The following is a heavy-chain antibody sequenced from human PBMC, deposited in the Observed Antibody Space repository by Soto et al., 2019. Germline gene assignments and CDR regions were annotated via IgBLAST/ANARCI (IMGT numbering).Heavy chain of an antibody. CDR2: INSDGTST. V-gene: IGHV3-74*01. CDR1: GFTFSNYW. CDR3: AKYEVSEYRKFDP. J-gene: IGHJ5*02. Sequence: PGGSLRLSCAASGFTFSNYWMHWVRQAPGKGLVWVSRINSDGTSTSYADSVKGRFTISRDISKNTLYLQMDSLRAEDTAVYYCAKYEVSEYRKFDPWGQGTLVTVSS. D-gene: IGHD5-18*01.